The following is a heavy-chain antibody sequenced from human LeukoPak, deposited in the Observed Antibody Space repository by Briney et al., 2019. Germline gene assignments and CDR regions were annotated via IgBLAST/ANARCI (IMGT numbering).Heavy chain of an antibody. J-gene: IGHJ5*02. V-gene: IGHV3-23*01. D-gene: IGHD2-15*01. CDR1: GFPFSSHA. Sequence: GGSLRLSCAASGFPFSSHAMSWVRQPPGKGLEWVAAISNGKTYYADSVRGRFAISRDDSTNTVYLHMNSLRDEDTALYHCVREAGYCAPVCVKTDWFDPWGQGTMVTVSS. CDR2: ISNGKT. CDR3: VREAGYCAPVCVKTDWFDP.